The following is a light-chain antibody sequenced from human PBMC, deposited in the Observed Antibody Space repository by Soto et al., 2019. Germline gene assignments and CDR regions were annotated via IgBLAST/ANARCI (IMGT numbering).Light chain of an antibody. J-gene: IGKJ4*01. CDR1: QSVINN. V-gene: IGKV3-15*01. CDR3: QQYNNWPPVT. CDR2: GAS. Sequence: EIVMTQSPATLPVSPGERATLSCRASQSVINNLAWYQQRPGQAPRLLIYGASTRATGIPARFSGSGSGTEFTLTIDSLQSEDFAVYYCQQYNNWPPVTFGGGTKVEIK.